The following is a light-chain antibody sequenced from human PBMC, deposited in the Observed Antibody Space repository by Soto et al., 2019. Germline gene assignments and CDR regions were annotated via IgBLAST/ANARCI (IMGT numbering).Light chain of an antibody. CDR3: QQSYNYFG. CDR1: QSISSY. CDR2: AAS. Sequence: IQMTQSPSSLSASVGDRVTITCRASQSISSYLNWYQQKPVKAPKLLIYAASSLQSGVPSRFSGSGSGTDFTLTISSLQPEDFATYYCQQSYNYFGFGQGTRLEIK. V-gene: IGKV1-39*01. J-gene: IGKJ5*01.